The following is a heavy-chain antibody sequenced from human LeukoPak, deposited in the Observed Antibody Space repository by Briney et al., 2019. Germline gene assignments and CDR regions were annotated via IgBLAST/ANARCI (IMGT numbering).Heavy chain of an antibody. V-gene: IGHV3-23*01. D-gene: IGHD2-2*01. J-gene: IGHJ4*02. CDR1: GFTFSNYA. CDR2: ISDVGGVT. Sequence: GGSLRLSCAASGFTFSNYAMSWVRQAPGKGPEWVSGISDVGGVTYYVDSVRGRFTISRDNSKNTLDLQMNSLRAEDTAVYYCAREPLTAYLGYCSSTSCGEIDYWGQGTLVTVSS. CDR3: AREPLTAYLGYCSSTSCGEIDY.